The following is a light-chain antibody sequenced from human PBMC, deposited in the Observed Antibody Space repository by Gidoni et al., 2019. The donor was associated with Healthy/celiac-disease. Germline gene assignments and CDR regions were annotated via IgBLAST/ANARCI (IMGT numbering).Light chain of an antibody. CDR3: MQALQTPRT. CDR1: QSLLHSNGYNY. J-gene: IGKJ1*01. V-gene: IGKV2-28*01. CDR2: LGS. Sequence: DIVMTQSPLSLPVTPGEPASISCRSSQSLLHSNGYNYLDWYLQKPGQSPQLLIYLGSNRASGVPDRFSGSGSGTDFTLKISRVEAEDVGFYYCMQALQTPRTFGQXTKVEIK.